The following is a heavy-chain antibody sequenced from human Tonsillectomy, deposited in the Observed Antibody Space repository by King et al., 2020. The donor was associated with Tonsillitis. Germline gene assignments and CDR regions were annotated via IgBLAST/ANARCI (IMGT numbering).Heavy chain of an antibody. Sequence: VQLVESGGGVVQLGRSLRLSCAASGFTFSSYGMHWVRQAPGKGLEWVAVIWYDGSNKYYADSVKGRFTISGDNSKNTLYLQMNSLRAEDTAVYYCTRGRLVFPPFDSWGQGTLVTVSS. V-gene: IGHV3-33*08. CDR1: GFTFSSYG. D-gene: IGHD6-19*01. CDR2: IWYDGSNK. CDR3: TRGRLVFPPFDS. J-gene: IGHJ4*02.